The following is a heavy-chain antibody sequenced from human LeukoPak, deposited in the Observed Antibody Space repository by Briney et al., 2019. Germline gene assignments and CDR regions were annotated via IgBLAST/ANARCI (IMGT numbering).Heavy chain of an antibody. J-gene: IGHJ4*02. Sequence: GGSLRLSCAASGFTFSSYAMHWVRQAPGKGLEYVSAISSNGGSTYYANSVKGRFTISRDNSKNTLYLQMGSLRAEDMAVYYCARQSSRYCSSTSCYIFDYWGQGTLVTVSS. CDR2: ISSNGGST. V-gene: IGHV3-64*01. CDR3: ARQSSRYCSSTSCYIFDY. CDR1: GFTFSSYA. D-gene: IGHD2-2*02.